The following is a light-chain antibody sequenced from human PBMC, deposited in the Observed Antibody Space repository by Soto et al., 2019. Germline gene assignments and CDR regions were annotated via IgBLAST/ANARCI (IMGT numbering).Light chain of an antibody. V-gene: IGLV2-14*03. Sequence: QSVLTQPASVSGSPGQSITISCTGTSSDVGGYNYVSWYQHHPGKAPKLMIYHVSNRPSGVSNRFSGSKSGNTASLTISGLQPEDEADYYCSSYTTSNTRQIVLGTGTKVTVL. CDR3: SSYTTSNTRQIV. J-gene: IGLJ1*01. CDR2: HVS. CDR1: SSDVGGYNY.